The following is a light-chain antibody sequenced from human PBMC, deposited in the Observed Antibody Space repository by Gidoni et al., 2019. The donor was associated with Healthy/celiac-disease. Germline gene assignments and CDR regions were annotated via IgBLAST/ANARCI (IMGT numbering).Light chain of an antibody. J-gene: IGKJ5*01. CDR3: QQYNNWPPVT. CDR1: QSVSSN. CDR2: GAP. Sequence: EIVMPQSPATLSVSPGERATLSCRASQSVSSNLAWYQQKPGQAPRLLIYGAPTRATSLPARFSGSGSGTEFTLTISSLQSEDFAVYYCQQYNNWPPVTCXQXTRLEIK. V-gene: IGKV3-15*01.